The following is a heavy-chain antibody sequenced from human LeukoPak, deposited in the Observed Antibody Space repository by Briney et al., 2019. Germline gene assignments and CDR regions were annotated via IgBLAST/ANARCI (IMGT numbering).Heavy chain of an antibody. CDR3: AREMVRWLQSEFDY. D-gene: IGHD5-24*01. CDR1: GGSISSYY. J-gene: IGHJ4*02. V-gene: IGHV4-4*07. CDR2: IYTSGST. Sequence: MPSETLSLTCTVSGGSISSYYWSWIRQPAGKGLEWIGRIYTSGSTNYNPSLKSRVTMSVDTSKNQFSLKLSSATAADTAVYYCAREMVRWLQSEFDYWGQGTLVTVSS.